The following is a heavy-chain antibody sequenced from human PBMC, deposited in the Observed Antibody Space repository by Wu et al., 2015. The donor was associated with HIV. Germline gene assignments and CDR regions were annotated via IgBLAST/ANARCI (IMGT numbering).Heavy chain of an antibody. V-gene: IGHV1-2*02. CDR1: GYTFADYY. J-gene: IGHJ3*01. CDR2: VNPSPYSGST. CDR3: ARDLRRSTAFDL. Sequence: QVQLLQSGAEVKKPGASVKVSCKASGYTFADYYIHWVRQAPGQGLEWMGWVNPSPYSGSTIYAQNFEGRVTMTRDTSISTAYLELATLRPDDTAVYYCARDLRRSTAFDLWGQGTMVTVVF.